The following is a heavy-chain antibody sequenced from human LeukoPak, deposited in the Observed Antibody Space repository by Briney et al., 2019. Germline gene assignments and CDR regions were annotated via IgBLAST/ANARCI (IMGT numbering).Heavy chain of an antibody. CDR2: ISDTGGRT. J-gene: IGHJ4*02. CDR3: AKGQTF. V-gene: IGHV3-23*01. CDR1: GFTFSNYV. Sequence: QPGGSLRLSCAASGFTFSNYVMNWVRQAPGKGLEWVSVISDTGGRTNYADSVKGRFTISRDNSKNILYLQMDSLRAEDTAVYYCAKGQTFWGQGTLVTVSS.